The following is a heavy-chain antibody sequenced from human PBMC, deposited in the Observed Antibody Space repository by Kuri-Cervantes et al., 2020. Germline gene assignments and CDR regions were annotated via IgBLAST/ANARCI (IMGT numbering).Heavy chain of an antibody. Sequence: SQTLSLTCAVYGGSFSGYYWSWIRQAPGKGLEWIGEINHRGSTNYNPSLKSRVTISVDTSKNQFSLKPNSVTAADTAVYYCARARGESDAFDIWGQGTMVTVSS. CDR2: INHRGST. D-gene: IGHD3-16*01. CDR3: ARARGESDAFDI. CDR1: GGSFSGYY. J-gene: IGHJ3*02. V-gene: IGHV4-34*01.